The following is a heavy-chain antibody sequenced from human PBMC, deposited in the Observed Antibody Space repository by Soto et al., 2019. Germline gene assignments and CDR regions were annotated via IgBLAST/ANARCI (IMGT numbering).Heavy chain of an antibody. CDR3: ATHDYGDYEDAFDI. CDR2: IYHSGST. CDR1: GCSISSCGYS. Sequence: SETLSLTFSVSGCSISSCGYSWSWIRRPPGKGLEWIGYIYHSGSTYYNPSLKSRVTISVDRSKNQFSLKLSSVTAADTAVYYCATHDYGDYEDAFDIWGQGTMVTVSS. V-gene: IGHV4-30-2*01. D-gene: IGHD4-17*01. J-gene: IGHJ3*02.